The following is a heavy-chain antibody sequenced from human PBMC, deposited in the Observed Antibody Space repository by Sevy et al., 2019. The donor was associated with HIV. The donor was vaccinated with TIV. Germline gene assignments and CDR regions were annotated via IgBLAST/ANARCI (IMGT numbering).Heavy chain of an antibody. CDR2: ISFDGLKN. V-gene: IGHV3-30*18. D-gene: IGHD4-17*01. CDR3: AKDIAFSGDYGGLITYYNYAMDV. J-gene: IGHJ6*02. Sequence: GSLRLSCSGSGFRGPTFGIYGMHWVRQPPGQGLEWVALISFDGLKNYYADSGKGRLTISRENSRNTLYLEMKTVRVEDTAIYYCAKDIAFSGDYGGLITYYNYAMDVWGQGTTVTVSS. CDR1: GFRGPTFGIYG.